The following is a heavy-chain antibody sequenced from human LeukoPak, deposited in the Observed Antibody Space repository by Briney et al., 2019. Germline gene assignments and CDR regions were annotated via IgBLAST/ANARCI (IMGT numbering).Heavy chain of an antibody. V-gene: IGHV1-69*01. CDR1: GGTFSSYA. Sequence: ASVKVSCKASGGTFSSYAISWVRQAPGQGLEWMGGIIPIFGAANYAQKFQGRVTITADESTSTAYMELSSLRSEDTAVYYCARGRLHYYDSSGYSVVSADWFDPWGQGTLVTVSS. D-gene: IGHD3-22*01. CDR3: ARGRLHYYDSSGYSVVSADWFDP. J-gene: IGHJ5*02. CDR2: IIPIFGAA.